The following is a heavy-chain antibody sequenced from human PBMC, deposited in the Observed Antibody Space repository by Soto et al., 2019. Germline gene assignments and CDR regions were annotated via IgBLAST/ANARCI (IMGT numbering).Heavy chain of an antibody. D-gene: IGHD2-8*01. J-gene: IGHJ5*02. Sequence: GASVKVSCKASGYTFMSYGIHWVRQAPGQGLERMGWISVYKGNTNYAQKLQDRVTMTTDTSTSTAYMELRSLRSDDTAVYFCARDQTLYAIGGDYWFDPWGQGTLVTVSS. CDR2: ISVYKGNT. CDR1: GYTFMSYG. CDR3: ARDQTLYAIGGDYWFDP. V-gene: IGHV1-18*01.